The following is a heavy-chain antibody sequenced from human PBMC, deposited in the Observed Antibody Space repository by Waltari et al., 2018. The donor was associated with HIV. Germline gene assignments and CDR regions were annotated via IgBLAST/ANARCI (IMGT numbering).Heavy chain of an antibody. D-gene: IGHD3-10*01. V-gene: IGHV1-8*01. CDR1: GYTFTSYD. CDR2: MNPNSGNT. Sequence: QVQLVQSGAEVKKPGASVKVSCKASGYTFTSYDINWVRQATGQGLEWMGWMNPNSGNTGYAQKFQGRVTMTRNTSISTAYMELSSLRSEDTAVYYCARGIYGSGSYYSNLYDYWGQGTLVTVSS. CDR3: ARGIYGSGSYYSNLYDY. J-gene: IGHJ4*02.